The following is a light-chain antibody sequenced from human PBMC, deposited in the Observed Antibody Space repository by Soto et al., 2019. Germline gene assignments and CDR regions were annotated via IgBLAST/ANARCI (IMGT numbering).Light chain of an antibody. V-gene: IGKV1-5*01. Sequence: DIQMTQSPSTLSASVGDRVTITCRASQSISSWLAWYQQKPGKAPKLLIYDASSLESGVPSRVSGSGSGTEFTLTISSLQPDDFATYYCQQYNSDPWTFGQGTKVEIK. J-gene: IGKJ1*01. CDR2: DAS. CDR3: QQYNSDPWT. CDR1: QSISSW.